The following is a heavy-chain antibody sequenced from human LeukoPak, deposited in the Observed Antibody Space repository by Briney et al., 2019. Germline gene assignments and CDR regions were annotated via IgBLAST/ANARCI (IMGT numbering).Heavy chain of an antibody. V-gene: IGHV3-23*01. J-gene: IGHJ4*02. CDR2: ISGSGGST. D-gene: IGHD1-26*01. Sequence: GGPLRLSCAASGFTFSSYGMSWVRQAPGRGLEWVSAISGSGGSTYYADSVKGRFTISRDNSKNTLYLQMNSLRAEDTAVYYCAKDVGGSGSYFGYFDYWGQGTLVIVSS. CDR1: GFTFSSYG. CDR3: AKDVGGSGSYFGYFDY.